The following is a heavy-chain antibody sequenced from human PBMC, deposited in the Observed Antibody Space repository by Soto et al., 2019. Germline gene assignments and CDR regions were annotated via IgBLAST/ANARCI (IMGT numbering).Heavy chain of an antibody. V-gene: IGHV3-7*01. D-gene: IGHD1-26*01. Sequence: EVQLVESGGGLVQPGGSLRLSCSASGFTFTNYWMNWVRQAPGKGLEWVAHIKQDGTEKYYVDSVKGRFTISRDNSKNPLYQQRNPLRAEDRAVYYCGRYGTLPPDYGGQGTLVTFSS. J-gene: IGHJ4*02. CDR1: GFTFTNYW. CDR2: IKQDGTEK. CDR3: GRYGTLPPDY.